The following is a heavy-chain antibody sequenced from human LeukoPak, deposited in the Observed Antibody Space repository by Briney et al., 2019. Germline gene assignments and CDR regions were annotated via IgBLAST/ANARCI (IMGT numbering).Heavy chain of an antibody. J-gene: IGHJ5*02. CDR3: AGYYYDSSGSYNWFDP. D-gene: IGHD3-22*01. CDR1: GFTFSSYY. Sequence: GGSLRLSCAGSGFTFSSYYMTWVRQPPGKGLEWVANIKPDGSEKYYMDSVKGRFTISRDNAKNTLYLQMNSLRAEDTAVYYCAGYYYDSSGSYNWFDPWGQGTLVTVSS. V-gene: IGHV3-7*03. CDR2: IKPDGSEK.